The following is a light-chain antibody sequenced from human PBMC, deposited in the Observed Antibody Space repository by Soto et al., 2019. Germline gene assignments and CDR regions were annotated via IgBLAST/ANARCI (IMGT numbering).Light chain of an antibody. CDR3: QQYDSSPKT. V-gene: IGKV3-20*01. Sequence: EIVLTQSPGTLSLSPGERATLSCRASQSVSSSYLAWYQQKPGQAPRLLIYGASSRATGIPDRFSASGSGTDFTLTISRLEPEDFAVYYCQQYDSSPKTCGQGTKVDIK. CDR2: GAS. CDR1: QSVSSSY. J-gene: IGKJ1*01.